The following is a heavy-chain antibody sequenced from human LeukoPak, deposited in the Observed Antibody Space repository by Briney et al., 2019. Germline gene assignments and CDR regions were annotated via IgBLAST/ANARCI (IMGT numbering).Heavy chain of an antibody. CDR2: INPNSGGT. D-gene: IGHD6-6*01. CDR1: GYTFTGYY. J-gene: IGHJ6*02. CDR3: ARAASIAARYYYYYGMDV. Sequence: ASVKVSCKASGYTFTGYYMHWVRKAPGQGLEWMGWINPNSGGTNYAQKFQGRVTMTRDTSISTAYMELSRLRSDDTAVYYCARAASIAARYYYYYGMDVWGQGTTVTVSS. V-gene: IGHV1-2*02.